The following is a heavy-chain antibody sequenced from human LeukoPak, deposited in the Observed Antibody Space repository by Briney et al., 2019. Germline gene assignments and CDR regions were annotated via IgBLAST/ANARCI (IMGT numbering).Heavy chain of an antibody. CDR2: INHSGST. J-gene: IGHJ4*02. CDR3: ARGAYYHDGSGYFRGAEIDY. CDR1: GGSFSGYY. V-gene: IGHV4-34*01. Sequence: PSETLSLTCAVYGGSFSGYYWSWIRQPPGKGLEWIGEINHSGSTNYNPSLKSRVTISVDTSKNQFSLKLSSVTAADTAVYYCARGAYYHDGSGYFRGAEIDYWGQGTLVTVSS. D-gene: IGHD3-22*01.